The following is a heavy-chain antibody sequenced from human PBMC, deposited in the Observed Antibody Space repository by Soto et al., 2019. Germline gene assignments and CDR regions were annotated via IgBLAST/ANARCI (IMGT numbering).Heavy chain of an antibody. J-gene: IGHJ4*02. Sequence: GGSLRLSCAASGFTFSSYGMHWVRQAPGKGLEWVAVIWYDGSNKYYADSVKGRFTISRDNSKNTLYLQMDSLRAEDTAVYYCARDSYYYDSSGYYGYFDYWGQGTLVTVSS. CDR3: ARDSYYYDSSGYYGYFDY. D-gene: IGHD3-22*01. CDR1: GFTFSSYG. V-gene: IGHV3-33*01. CDR2: IWYDGSNK.